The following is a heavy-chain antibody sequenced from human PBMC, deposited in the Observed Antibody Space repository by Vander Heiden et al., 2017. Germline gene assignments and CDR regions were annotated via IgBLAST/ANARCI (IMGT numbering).Heavy chain of an antibody. V-gene: IGHV3-23*01. CDR2: ISGSGGST. D-gene: IGHD2-2*01. CDR3: AKVSPDIVVVPADYYYYYGMDV. Sequence: VQLLESGGGLVQPGGSLRLSCAASGFTFSSYAMSWVRQAPGKGLEWVSAISGSGGSTYYADSVKGRFTISIDNSKNTLYLQMNSLRAEDTAVYYCAKVSPDIVVVPADYYYYYGMDVWGQGTTVTVSS. CDR1: GFTFSSYA. J-gene: IGHJ6*02.